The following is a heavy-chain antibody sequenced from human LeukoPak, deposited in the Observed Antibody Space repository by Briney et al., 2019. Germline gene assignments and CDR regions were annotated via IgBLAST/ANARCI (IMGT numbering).Heavy chain of an antibody. J-gene: IGHJ4*02. V-gene: IGHV3-33*06. CDR1: GFTFSSYG. Sequence: PGRSLRLSCAASGFTFSSYGMHWVRQAPGNGLEWVAVIWYDGSNKYYADSVKGRFTISRDNSKNTLYLQMNSLRAEDTAVYYCAKADRGAFDYWGQGTLVTVSS. CDR3: AKADRGAFDY. D-gene: IGHD4/OR15-4a*01. CDR2: IWYDGSNK.